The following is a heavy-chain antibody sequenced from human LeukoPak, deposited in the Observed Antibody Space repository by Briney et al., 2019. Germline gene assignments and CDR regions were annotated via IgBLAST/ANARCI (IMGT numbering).Heavy chain of an antibody. CDR1: GFTFSSYS. J-gene: IGHJ4*02. Sequence: GGSLRLSCAASGFTFSSYSMNWVRQAPGKGLEWVSSISSSSSSTYYADSVKGRFALSRDNSKNTLCLQMNSLRAEDTAVYYCAKESRRYYDSTGYYLDCWGQGTLVTVSS. D-gene: IGHD3-22*01. CDR3: AKESRRYYDSTGYYLDC. CDR2: ISSSSSST. V-gene: IGHV3-23*01.